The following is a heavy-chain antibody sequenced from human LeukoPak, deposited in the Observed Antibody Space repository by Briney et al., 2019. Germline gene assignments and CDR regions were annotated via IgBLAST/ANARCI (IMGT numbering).Heavy chain of an antibody. CDR3: ARGGTYNDILSFDP. CDR1: GGSISYYY. Sequence: AETLSLTCTVSGGSISYYYWTWLRQSPGKGLEWIGQIYYTGRTYHNPSLERRVTISLDTSRIQLSLIMTSVTAADTAMYYCARGGTYNDILSFDPWGQGTLVSVSS. D-gene: IGHD3-9*01. J-gene: IGHJ5*02. V-gene: IGHV4-59*01. CDR2: IYYTGRT.